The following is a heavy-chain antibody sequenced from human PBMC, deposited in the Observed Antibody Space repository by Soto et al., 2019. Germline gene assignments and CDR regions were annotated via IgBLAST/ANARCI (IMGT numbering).Heavy chain of an antibody. V-gene: IGHV4-59*01. CDR3: ARTYYYDSSGSPRFDY. CDR2: IYYSGST. Sequence: SETLSLTCTVSGGSISSYYWSWIRQPPGKGLEWIGYIYYSGSTNYNPSLKSRVTISVDTSKNQFSLKLSSVTAADTAVYYCARTYYYDSSGSPRFDYWGQGTLVTVSS. CDR1: GGSISSYY. D-gene: IGHD3-22*01. J-gene: IGHJ4*02.